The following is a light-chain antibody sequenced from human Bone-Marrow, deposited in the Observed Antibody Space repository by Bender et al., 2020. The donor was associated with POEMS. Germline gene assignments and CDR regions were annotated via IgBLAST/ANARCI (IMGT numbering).Light chain of an antibody. CDR1: NIESKS. CDR3: QVWDNNSDHVV. CDR2: DDR. J-gene: IGLJ2*01. V-gene: IGLV3-21*02. Sequence: SYVLTQPPSVSVAPGETARITCGGDNIESKSVHWYQQKSGQAPVLVVYDDRERPSGIPERFSGSNSGNTATLTISRVEAGDEADYYCQVWDNNSDHVVFGGGTKLTVL.